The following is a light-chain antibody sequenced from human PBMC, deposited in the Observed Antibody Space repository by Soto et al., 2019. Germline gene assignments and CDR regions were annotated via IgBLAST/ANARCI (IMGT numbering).Light chain of an antibody. CDR1: QSLLHSNGYKY. J-gene: IGKJ2*01. CDR2: LGS. Sequence: DMVMTQSPLSLPVTPGEPASISCRSSQSLLHSNGYKYLDWYLQKPGQSPQLLIFLGSNRASGVPDRFSGSGSGTDFTLKISRVEAEDVGVYYCMQALQTPSTFGLGTKLEIK. CDR3: MQALQTPST. V-gene: IGKV2-28*01.